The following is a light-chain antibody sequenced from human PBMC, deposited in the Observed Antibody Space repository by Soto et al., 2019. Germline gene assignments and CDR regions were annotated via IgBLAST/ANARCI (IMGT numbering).Light chain of an antibody. J-gene: IGKJ5*01. Sequence: EIVMTQSPATLSVSPGERATLSCRASQSVSSNLAWYQQKPGQAPRLLIYGASSRATGIPDRVSGSGSGTDFTLTINRLEPEDFAVYYCQQYGNFPYTFGQGTRLENK. CDR1: QSVSSN. V-gene: IGKV3-20*01. CDR3: QQYGNFPYT. CDR2: GAS.